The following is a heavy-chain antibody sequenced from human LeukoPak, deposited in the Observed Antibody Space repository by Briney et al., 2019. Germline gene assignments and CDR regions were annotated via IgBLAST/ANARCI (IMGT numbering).Heavy chain of an antibody. Sequence: GESLKISCKASGYSFTNYWIGWVRQMPGKGLEWMEIIFPGDSDTRYSPSFRGQVTISADKSITTAYLQWSSLKASDTAMYYCARHHCSGRSCFSAPFDSWGQGTLVTVSS. CDR2: IFPGDSDT. V-gene: IGHV5-51*01. CDR1: GYSFTNYW. J-gene: IGHJ4*02. CDR3: ARHHCSGRSCFSAPFDS. D-gene: IGHD2-15*01.